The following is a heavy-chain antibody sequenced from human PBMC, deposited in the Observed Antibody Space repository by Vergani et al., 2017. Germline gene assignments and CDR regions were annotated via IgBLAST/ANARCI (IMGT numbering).Heavy chain of an antibody. J-gene: IGHJ4*02. CDR1: GFTFSSYA. V-gene: IGHV3-64D*06. CDR3: VKDLYGDYQTVDY. CDR2: ISSNGGST. Sequence: EVQLLESGGGLVQPGGSLRLSCSASGFTFSSYAMHWVRQAPGKGLEYVSAISSNGGSTYYADSVKGRFTISRDNSKNTLYLQMSSLRAEDTAVYYCVKDLYGDYQTVDYWGQGTLVTVSS. D-gene: IGHD4-17*01.